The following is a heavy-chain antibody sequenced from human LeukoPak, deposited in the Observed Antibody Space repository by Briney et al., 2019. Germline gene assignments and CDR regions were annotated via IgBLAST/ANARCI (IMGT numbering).Heavy chain of an antibody. CDR3: VLAVDY. Sequence: PGGSLRLSCAASGFTVSSNYMSWVRQAPGKGLEWISYISSTSSTIYYADSVKGRLTISRDNAKNLLYLQMNSLRAEDTAVYYCVLAVDYWGQGTLVTVSS. D-gene: IGHD1-26*01. CDR2: ISSTSSTI. CDR1: GFTVSSNY. V-gene: IGHV3-48*04. J-gene: IGHJ4*02.